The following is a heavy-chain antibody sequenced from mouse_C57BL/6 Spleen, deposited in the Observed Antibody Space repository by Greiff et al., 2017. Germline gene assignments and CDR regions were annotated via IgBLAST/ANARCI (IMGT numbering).Heavy chain of an antibody. CDR2: FHPYNDDT. V-gene: IGHV1-47*01. D-gene: IGHD2-5*01. Sequence: VQVVESGAELVKPGASVKMSCKASGYTFTTYPIEWMKQNHGKSLEWIGNFHPYNDDTKYNEKFKGKATLTVEKSSSTVYLELSRLTSDDSAVYYCARRNSNYAYYFDYWGQGTTLTVSS. CDR3: ARRNSNYAYYFDY. J-gene: IGHJ2*01. CDR1: GYTFTTYP.